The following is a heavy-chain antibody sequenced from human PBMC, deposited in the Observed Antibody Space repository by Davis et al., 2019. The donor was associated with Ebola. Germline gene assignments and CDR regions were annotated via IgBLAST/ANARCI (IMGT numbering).Heavy chain of an antibody. J-gene: IGHJ6*02. D-gene: IGHD3-3*02. V-gene: IGHV3-7*03. CDR2: IKQDGSEK. CDR3: AKVPFLEWLPDYGMDV. Sequence: GESLKISCAASGFTFSSYWMSWVRQAPGKGLEWVANIKQDGSEKYYVDSVKGRFTISRDNAKNSLYLQMNSLRAEDTAVYYCAKVPFLEWLPDYGMDVWGQGTTVTVSS. CDR1: GFTFSSYW.